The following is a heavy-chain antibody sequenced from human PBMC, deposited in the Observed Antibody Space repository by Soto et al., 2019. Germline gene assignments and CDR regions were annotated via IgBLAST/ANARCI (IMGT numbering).Heavy chain of an antibody. V-gene: IGHV2-26*01. CDR1: GFSLSNARMG. CDR2: IFSNDEK. D-gene: IGHD3-16*02. J-gene: IGHJ4*02. Sequence: QVTLKESGPVLVKPAKTLTLTCTVFGFSLSNARMGVSWIRQPPGKALEWLAHIFSNDEKSYSTSLESRLTISTDTSKSQVVLTMTNMDPVDTXXXXXXRILRNYDYVWGSYRYGFWLDYWGQGTLVTVSS. CDR3: XRILRNYDYVWGSYRYGFWLDY.